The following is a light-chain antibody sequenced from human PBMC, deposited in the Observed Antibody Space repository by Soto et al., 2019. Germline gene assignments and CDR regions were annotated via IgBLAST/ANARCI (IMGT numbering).Light chain of an antibody. J-gene: IGKJ4*01. Sequence: EIVMTQSPATLSVSPGERATLSCRASQSVSSNLAWYQQKPGQAPRLLIYGASTRATGIPARFSGSGSGTEFTLTISSLQSEDFAVYYCQQYNNWPSLTFGGETKVEIK. CDR1: QSVSSN. CDR2: GAS. CDR3: QQYNNWPSLT. V-gene: IGKV3-15*01.